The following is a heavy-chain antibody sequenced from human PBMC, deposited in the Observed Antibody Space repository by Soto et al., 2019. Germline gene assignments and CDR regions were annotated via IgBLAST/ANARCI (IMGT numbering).Heavy chain of an antibody. D-gene: IGHD6-19*01. CDR2: VSASGLNT. Sequence: GSLRLSCAASGFTFSTYAMAWVRQAPGKGLEWVSGVSASGLNTDYADPVKGRFYISRDNSKNTLYLQMNSLRAEDTAVYYCAKGSGWYLGNLDAFDIWGQGTMVTVSS. V-gene: IGHV3-23*01. CDR3: AKGSGWYLGNLDAFDI. CDR1: GFTFSTYA. J-gene: IGHJ3*02.